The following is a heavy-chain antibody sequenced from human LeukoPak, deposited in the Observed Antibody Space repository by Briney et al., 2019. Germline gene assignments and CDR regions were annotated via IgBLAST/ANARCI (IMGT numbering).Heavy chain of an antibody. D-gene: IGHD1-26*01. J-gene: IGHJ4*02. CDR3: ARMIFSGSYFLDY. CDR1: GFSLNTREIC. CDR2: IDWDDDK. V-gene: IGHV2-70*01. Sequence: SGPTLVNPTPTLSLTCTFSGFSLNTREICVSWIRQPPGKALEWLAHIDWDDDKYYSTSLKTRLTISKDTSKNQVVLSMTNMDPVDTATYYCARMIFSGSYFLDYWGQGTLVTVSS.